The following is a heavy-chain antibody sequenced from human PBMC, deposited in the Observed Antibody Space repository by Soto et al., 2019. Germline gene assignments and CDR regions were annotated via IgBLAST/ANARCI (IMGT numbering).Heavy chain of an antibody. CDR1: GFTISSNA. V-gene: IGHV3-33*01. J-gene: IGHJ2*01. D-gene: IGHD6-6*01. Sequence: GGSLRLSCAAFGFTISSNAMHWVRQAPGKGLEWVAVIWYDGSNKYYADSVKGRFTISRDDSKNTLYLHVSSLRAEDTAVYYCARDWLEYSSSEVWYLDLWGRGTLVTVSS. CDR3: ARDWLEYSSSEVWYLDL. CDR2: IWYDGSNK.